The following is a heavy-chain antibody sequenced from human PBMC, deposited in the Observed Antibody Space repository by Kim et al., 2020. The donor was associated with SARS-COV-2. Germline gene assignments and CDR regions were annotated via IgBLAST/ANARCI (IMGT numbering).Heavy chain of an antibody. D-gene: IGHD6-13*01. J-gene: IGHJ6*02. CDR1: GFTFSSYS. V-gene: IGHV3-21*01. CDR2: ISSSSSYI. Sequence: GGSLRLSCAASGFTFSSYSMNWVRQAPGKGLEWVSSISSSSSYIYYADSVKGRFTISRDNAKNSLYLQMNSLRAEDTAVYYCARDIAAAGTSYYYYGMDVWGQGTTVTVSS. CDR3: ARDIAAAGTSYYYYGMDV.